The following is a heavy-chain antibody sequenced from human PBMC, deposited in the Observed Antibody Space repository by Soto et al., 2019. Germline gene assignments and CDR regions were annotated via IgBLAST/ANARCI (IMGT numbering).Heavy chain of an antibody. CDR3: AREPQYRGSDY. J-gene: IGHJ4*02. CDR1: GGSISSYY. CDR2: IYYSGST. V-gene: IGHV4-59*01. D-gene: IGHD3-10*01. Sequence: PSETLSLTCTVSGGSISSYYWSWIRQPPGKGLEWIGYIYYSGSTNYNPSLKSRVTISVDTSKNQFSLKLSSVTAADTAVYYCAREPQYRGSDYWGQGTLVTVPS.